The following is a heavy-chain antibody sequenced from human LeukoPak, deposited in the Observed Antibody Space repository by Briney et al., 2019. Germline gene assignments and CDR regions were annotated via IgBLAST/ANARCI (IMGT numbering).Heavy chain of an antibody. J-gene: IGHJ5*02. Sequence: GGSLRLSCAASGFTFSSYGMHWVRQGPGAGLELVAVIWYDGSNKYYADSVKGRFTISRDNSKNTLYLQMNSLRAEDTAVYYCARDRSEYYGSGSYYPPWFDPWGQGTLVTVSS. D-gene: IGHD3-10*01. V-gene: IGHV3-33*01. CDR3: ARDRSEYYGSGSYYPPWFDP. CDR2: IWYDGSNK. CDR1: GFTFSSYG.